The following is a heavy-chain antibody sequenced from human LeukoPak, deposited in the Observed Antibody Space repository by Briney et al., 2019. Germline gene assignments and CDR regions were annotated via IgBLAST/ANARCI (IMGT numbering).Heavy chain of an antibody. Sequence: GGSLRLSCAASGFTFSSYAMHWVRQAPGKGLEWVAVISYDGSNKYYADSVKGRFTISRDNSKNTLYLQMNSLRAEDTAVYYCAGSSGWYFDYWGQGTLVTVSS. V-gene: IGHV3-30-3*01. CDR1: GFTFSSYA. J-gene: IGHJ4*02. CDR2: ISYDGSNK. D-gene: IGHD6-19*01. CDR3: AGSSGWYFDY.